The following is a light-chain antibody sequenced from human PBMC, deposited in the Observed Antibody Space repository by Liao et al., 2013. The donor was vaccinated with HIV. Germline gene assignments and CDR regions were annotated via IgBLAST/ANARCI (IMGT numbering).Light chain of an antibody. Sequence: SYVLTQPPSVSVAPGKTARITCGGNNIGSKSVHWYQQKPGQAPGLVINKDSERPSGIPERFSGSSSGTTVTLTISGVHAEDEADYYCQSGDISGTYVIFGGGTKLTVL. V-gene: IGLV3-25*03. CDR3: QSGDISGTYVI. J-gene: IGLJ2*01. CDR2: KDS. CDR1: NIGSKS.